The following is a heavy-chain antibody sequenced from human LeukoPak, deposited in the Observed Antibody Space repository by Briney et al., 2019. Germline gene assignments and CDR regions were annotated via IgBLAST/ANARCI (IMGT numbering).Heavy chain of an antibody. Sequence: TSETLSLTCAVYGGSFSGYYWSWIRQPPGKGLEWIGEINHSGSTNYNPSLKSRVTISVDTSKNQFSLKLSSVTAADTAVYYCARVSTVYVKYYYYGMDVWGQGTTVTVSS. CDR2: INHSGST. J-gene: IGHJ6*02. V-gene: IGHV4-34*01. D-gene: IGHD1-14*01. CDR3: ARVSTVYVKYYYYGMDV. CDR1: GGSFSGYY.